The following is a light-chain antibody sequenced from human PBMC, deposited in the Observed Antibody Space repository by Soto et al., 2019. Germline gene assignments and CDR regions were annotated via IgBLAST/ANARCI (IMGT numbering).Light chain of an antibody. Sequence: DIQMTQSPSALSASVGDSVTITCRASQSIGSWLAWYQQKPGKVPKLLVYKASSLESGVPSRFSGSGSGTEFTLTISSLQPDDFATYYCQQYSSYSAFGPGTKVEIK. V-gene: IGKV1-5*03. CDR1: QSIGSW. CDR3: QQYSSYSA. CDR2: KAS. J-gene: IGKJ3*01.